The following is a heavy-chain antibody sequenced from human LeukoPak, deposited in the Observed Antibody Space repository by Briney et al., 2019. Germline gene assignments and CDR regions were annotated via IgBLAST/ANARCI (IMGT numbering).Heavy chain of an antibody. Sequence: GGSLRLSCAASGFTFSSYGMHWVRQAPGKGLEWVAVISYDGSNKYYADSVKGRLTIYRDNSKNTLYLQLNSLRAEDTAVYYCARESSLYGSGSYSFLDYWGQGTLVTVSS. CDR2: ISYDGSNK. J-gene: IGHJ4*02. CDR1: GFTFSSYG. V-gene: IGHV3-30*03. D-gene: IGHD3-10*01. CDR3: ARESSLYGSGSYSFLDY.